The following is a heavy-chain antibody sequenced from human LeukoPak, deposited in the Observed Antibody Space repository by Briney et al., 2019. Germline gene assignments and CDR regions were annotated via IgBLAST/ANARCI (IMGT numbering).Heavy chain of an antibody. J-gene: IGHJ4*02. CDR2: ISPSGGST. Sequence: ASVKVSCKASGYTFTSYYMHWVRQAPGQGLEWMGIISPSGGSTSYAQKSQGRVTMTRDTSTSTVYMELSSLRSEDTAVYYCARDRAVFGHSYVFDYWGQGTLVTVSS. CDR3: ARDRAVFGHSYVFDY. V-gene: IGHV1-46*01. CDR1: GYTFTSYY. D-gene: IGHD5-18*01.